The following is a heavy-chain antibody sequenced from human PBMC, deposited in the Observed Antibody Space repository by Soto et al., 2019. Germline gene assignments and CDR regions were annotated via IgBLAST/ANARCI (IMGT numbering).Heavy chain of an antibody. V-gene: IGHV3-72*01. J-gene: IGHJ4*02. CDR1: GFIFSDHY. CDR3: TREMHYYDSSGFDY. Sequence: PVGSLRLSCAASGFIFSDHYLDWVRQAPGKGLEWLGRTTNRANTYTTQYAASVKGRFTISRDDSNYSVFLQMNSLKAEDTAVYYCTREMHYYDSSGFDYWGQGALVTVSS. CDR2: TTNRANTYTT. D-gene: IGHD3-22*01.